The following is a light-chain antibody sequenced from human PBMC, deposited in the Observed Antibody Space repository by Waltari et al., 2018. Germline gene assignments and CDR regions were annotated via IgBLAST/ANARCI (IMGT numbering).Light chain of an antibody. V-gene: IGKV3-20*01. J-gene: IGKJ3*01. CDR2: GAS. CDR1: QNIRNF. CDR3: QKYASYLS. Sequence: EVILTQSPATLSLSPGERATLSCRASQNIRNFLAWYQQKPGQAPRLLIYGASTRATGIPDRFTGSGSGTEFSLSISSLEPEDFVVYYCQKYASYLSFGPGTKLDIK.